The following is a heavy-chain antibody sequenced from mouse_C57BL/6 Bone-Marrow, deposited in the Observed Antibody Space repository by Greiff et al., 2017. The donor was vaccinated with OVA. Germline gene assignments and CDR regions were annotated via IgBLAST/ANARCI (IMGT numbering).Heavy chain of an antibody. CDR3: ARSLLLRPLDY. Sequence: QVQLQQPGAELVKPGASVKLSCKASGYTFTSYWLQWVNQRPGQGLEWIGEIGPSDSYTNYHQKIKGKATLTVYTSSITAYMQLSSLTSEDSAVYYCARSLLLRPLDYWGQGTTLTVSS. V-gene: IGHV1-50*01. J-gene: IGHJ2*01. D-gene: IGHD1-1*01. CDR1: GYTFTSYW. CDR2: IGPSDSYT.